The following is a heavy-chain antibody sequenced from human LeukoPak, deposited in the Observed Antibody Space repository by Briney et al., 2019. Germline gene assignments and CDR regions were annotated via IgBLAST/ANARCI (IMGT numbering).Heavy chain of an antibody. V-gene: IGHV3-21*01. J-gene: IGHJ1*01. CDR2: ISGGSNYI. D-gene: IGHD6-13*01. CDR1: GFIFSTYS. Sequence: EGSLRLSCAASGFIFSTYSMNWVRQSPGKGLEWVSSISGGSNYIYYADSVKGRFTISRDNAKNSLFLQMNSLRAEDTAVYYCARDFGDSSEYFQHWGQGTLVTVSS. CDR3: ARDFGDSSEYFQH.